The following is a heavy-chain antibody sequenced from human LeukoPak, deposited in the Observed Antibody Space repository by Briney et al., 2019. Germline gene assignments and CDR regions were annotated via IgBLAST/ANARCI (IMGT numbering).Heavy chain of an antibody. J-gene: IGHJ5*02. CDR3: ARSDDIVVVPAAIGWFDP. CDR2: ISAYNGNT. Sequence: GASVKVSCKASGYTFTSYGISWVRQAPGQGLEWMGWISAYNGNTNYAQKLQGRVTMTTDTSTSTAYMELRSLRSDDTAVYYCARSDDIVVVPAAIGWFDPWGQGTLVTVSS. CDR1: GYTFTSYG. D-gene: IGHD2-2*02. V-gene: IGHV1-18*01.